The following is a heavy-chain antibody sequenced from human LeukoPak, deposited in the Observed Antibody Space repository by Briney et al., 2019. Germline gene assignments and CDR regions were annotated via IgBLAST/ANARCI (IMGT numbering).Heavy chain of an antibody. CDR1: GGSISSSSYY. J-gene: IGHJ6*02. D-gene: IGHD3-3*01. Sequence: SQTLSLTCTVSGGSISSSSYYWGWIRQPPGKGLEWIGSIYYSGSTYYNPSLKSRVTISVDTSKNQFSLKLSSVTAADTAVYYCARSGDFWTPYGMDVWGQGTTVTVSS. CDR3: ARSGDFWTPYGMDV. CDR2: IYYSGST. V-gene: IGHV4-39*01.